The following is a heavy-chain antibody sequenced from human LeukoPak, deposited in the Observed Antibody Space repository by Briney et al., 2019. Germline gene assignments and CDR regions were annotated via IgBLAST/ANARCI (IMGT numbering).Heavy chain of an antibody. V-gene: IGHV3-23*01. D-gene: IGHD6-6*01. Sequence: TGGSLRLSCAASGFTFSSYAMSWVRQAPGKGLEWVSAISGSGGSTYYADSVKGRFTISRDNSKNTLYLQMNSLRAEDTAVYYCARGRQVLYYYYYGMDVWGQGTTVTVSS. CDR1: GFTFSSYA. CDR2: ISGSGGST. CDR3: ARGRQVLYYYYYGMDV. J-gene: IGHJ6*02.